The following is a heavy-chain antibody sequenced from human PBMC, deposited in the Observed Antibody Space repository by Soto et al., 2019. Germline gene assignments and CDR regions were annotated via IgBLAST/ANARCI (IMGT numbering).Heavy chain of an antibody. CDR1: RFTFSSFA. Sequence: EVQLLESGGGLVQPGGSLRLSCAASRFTFSSFAMSWVRQAPGKGLEWVSAISGNGGSTYYADSVKGRFTISRDNSKNTLFLQMNSLRAEDTAIYYCAKENLGAPYFDSWGREPWSPSPQ. V-gene: IGHV3-23*01. D-gene: IGHD1-26*01. CDR2: ISGNGGST. CDR3: AKENLGAPYFDS. J-gene: IGHJ4*02.